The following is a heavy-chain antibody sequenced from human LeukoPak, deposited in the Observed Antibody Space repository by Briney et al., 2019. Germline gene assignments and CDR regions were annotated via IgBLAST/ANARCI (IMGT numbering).Heavy chain of an antibody. CDR3: AKRYYDSSGYTAALDY. CDR2: ISGSGGST. CDR1: GFTFSSYA. D-gene: IGHD3-22*01. Sequence: GGSLRLSCAASGFTFSSYAMSWARQAPGKGLEWVSAISGSGGSTYYADSVKGRFTISRDNSKNTLYLQMNSLRAEDTAVYYCAKRYYDSSGYTAALDYWGQGTLVTVSS. J-gene: IGHJ4*02. V-gene: IGHV3-23*01.